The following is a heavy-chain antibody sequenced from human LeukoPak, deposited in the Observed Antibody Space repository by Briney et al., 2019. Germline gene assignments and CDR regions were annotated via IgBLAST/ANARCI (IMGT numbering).Heavy chain of an antibody. CDR2: IYTSGST. Sequence: SETLSLTCTVSGGSISSYYWSWIRQPAGKGLEWIGRIYTSGSTNYNPSLKSRLTISVDASKNQFSLKVTSVTATDTALYYCARQRDTASVGAFDIWGQGTMVTVSS. D-gene: IGHD5-18*01. CDR3: ARQRDTASVGAFDI. V-gene: IGHV4-4*07. J-gene: IGHJ3*02. CDR1: GGSISSYY.